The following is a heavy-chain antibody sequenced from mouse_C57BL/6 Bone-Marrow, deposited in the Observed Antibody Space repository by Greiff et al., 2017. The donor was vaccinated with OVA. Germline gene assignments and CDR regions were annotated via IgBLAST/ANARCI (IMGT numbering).Heavy chain of an antibody. CDR2: IDPETGGT. Sequence: VQLQQSGAELVRPGASVTLSCKASGYPFTDYEMHWVKQTPVHGLEWIGAIDPETGGTAYNQKFKGKAILTADKSSSPAYMEARSRTSEDSAVYYGTRSYSNYGDFDYWGQGTTLTVSS. CDR1: GYPFTDYE. D-gene: IGHD2-5*01. V-gene: IGHV1-15*01. J-gene: IGHJ2*01. CDR3: TRSYSNYGDFDY.